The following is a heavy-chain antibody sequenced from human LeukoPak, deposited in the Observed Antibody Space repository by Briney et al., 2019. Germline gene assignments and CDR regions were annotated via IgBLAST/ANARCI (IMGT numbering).Heavy chain of an antibody. V-gene: IGHV6-1*01. Sequence: SQTLSLTCAMSGDSDSSNSATWNWIRQSPSRGLEWLGRTYYRSKWYNDYAVSVKSRVTINPDTSKNQFSLQLNSVTPEDTAVYYCARDKGGRGSAFDIWGQAIMVTVSS. D-gene: IGHD2-15*01. CDR2: TYYRSKWYN. CDR1: GDSDSSNSAT. J-gene: IGHJ3*02. CDR3: ARDKGGRGSAFDI.